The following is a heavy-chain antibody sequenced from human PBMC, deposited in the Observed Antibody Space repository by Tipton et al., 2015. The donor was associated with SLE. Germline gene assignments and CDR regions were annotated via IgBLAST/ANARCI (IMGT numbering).Heavy chain of an antibody. Sequence: TLSLTCAVYGGSFSGYYWSWIRQPPGKGLERIGEINHSGSTNYNPSLKSRVTISVDTSKNQFSLKLSSVTAADTAVYYCARRGVDTAMAYYFDYWGQGTLVTVSS. CDR2: INHSGST. CDR1: GGSFSGYY. CDR3: ARRGVDTAMAYYFDY. J-gene: IGHJ4*02. D-gene: IGHD5-18*01. V-gene: IGHV4-34*01.